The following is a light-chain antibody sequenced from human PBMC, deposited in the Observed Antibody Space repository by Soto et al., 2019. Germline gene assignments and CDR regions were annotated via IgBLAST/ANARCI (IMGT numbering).Light chain of an antibody. Sequence: QSVLSQPPSVSGAPGLRVTISCTGSSSNIGAGYDAHWFQQVPGTAPKLLIYGSTNRPSGVPDRFSGSKSGTSASLAITGLQAEDEADYYCQSYDSSLGGNYVFGTGTKVTVL. J-gene: IGLJ1*01. CDR3: QSYDSSLGGNYV. V-gene: IGLV1-40*01. CDR1: SSNIGAGYD. CDR2: GST.